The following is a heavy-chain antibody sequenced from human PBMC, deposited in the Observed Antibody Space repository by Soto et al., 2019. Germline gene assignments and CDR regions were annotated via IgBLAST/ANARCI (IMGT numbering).Heavy chain of an antibody. CDR1: GYTFSDFD. Sequence: QAHLEQSGAEVKRPGASVKVACKASGYTFSDFDINWLRQASGQGPEWMGWMNAKSGDTFFAQRFQGKFNMTGDTSLSTAYREVGSLPSDDTAMYYCARGNPFNYAGFDVWGQGTTVAVS. V-gene: IGHV1-8*01. CDR3: ARGNPFNYAGFDV. D-gene: IGHD3-16*01. CDR2: MNAKSGDT. J-gene: IGHJ6*02.